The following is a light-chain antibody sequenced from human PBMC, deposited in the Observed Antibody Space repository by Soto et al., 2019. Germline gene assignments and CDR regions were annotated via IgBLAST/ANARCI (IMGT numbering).Light chain of an antibody. J-gene: IGKJ2*01. V-gene: IGKV2-28*01. Sequence: VVMTQFPLSLPVTPGESASISCRSSQSLLHSNGYNYLDWYLQKPGQSPQLLMYLASNRASGVPDRISGSGSGTDFTLEISRVEAEDVGVYYCMQAVQTPHTFGQGTKLEI. CDR3: MQAVQTPHT. CDR1: QSLLHSNGYNY. CDR2: LAS.